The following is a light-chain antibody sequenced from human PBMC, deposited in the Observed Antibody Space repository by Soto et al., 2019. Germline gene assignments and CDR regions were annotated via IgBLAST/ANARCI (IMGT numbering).Light chain of an antibody. V-gene: IGKV3-11*01. CDR2: GAS. J-gene: IGKJ4*01. CDR3: QQHIGWPLT. Sequence: EIVLTQSPGTLSLSPGERATLSCRASQSVSSNLAWYQQKPGQAPRLLIYGASTRATGIPARFSGSGSGTDFTLSISSLEPEDFAVYYCQQHIGWPLTFGGGTKVDIK. CDR1: QSVSSN.